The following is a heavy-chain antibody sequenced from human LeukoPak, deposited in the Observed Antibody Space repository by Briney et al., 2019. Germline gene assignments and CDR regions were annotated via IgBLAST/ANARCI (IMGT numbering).Heavy chain of an antibody. Sequence: GGSLRLSCPASGFPFISYEQNWVRQAPGKGLEWVSYITSSASSIYYADSVKGRFTISIDNAKNSLYLQMDCLRAEGTAVYYCVRQPPANCSSASCYGGFDYWGQGTLVTVSS. J-gene: IGHJ4*02. V-gene: IGHV3-48*03. D-gene: IGHD2-2*01. CDR2: ITSSASSI. CDR3: VRQPPANCSSASCYGGFDY. CDR1: GFPFISYE.